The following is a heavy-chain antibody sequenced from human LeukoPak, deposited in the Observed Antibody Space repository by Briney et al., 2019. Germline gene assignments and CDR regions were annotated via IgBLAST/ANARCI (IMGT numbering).Heavy chain of an antibody. J-gene: IGHJ4*02. V-gene: IGHV4-39*01. CDR3: ARLLRYFDWLSSLTPFDY. CDR1: GGSISSSSYY. D-gene: IGHD3-9*01. Sequence: SETLSLTCTVAGGSISSSSYYWGWIRQPPGKGLAWIGSIYDSGSTYYNPSLKSRVTISVDTSKNQFSLKLSSVTAADTAVYYCARLLRYFDWLSSLTPFDYWGQGTLVTVSS. CDR2: IYDSGST.